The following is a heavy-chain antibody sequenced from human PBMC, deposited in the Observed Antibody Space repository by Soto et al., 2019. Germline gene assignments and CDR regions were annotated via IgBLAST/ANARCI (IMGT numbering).Heavy chain of an antibody. CDR1: GGTFSSYA. CDR3: ARDKTTVTTRYYYYYGMDV. J-gene: IGHJ6*02. V-gene: IGHV1-69*01. D-gene: IGHD4-4*01. Sequence: QVQLVQSGAEVMKPGSSVKVSCKASGGTFSSYAISWVRQAPGQGLEWMGGIIPIFGTANYAQKFQGRVTITADESTSTAYMELSSLRSEDTAVYYCARDKTTVTTRYYYYYGMDVWGQGTTVTVSS. CDR2: IIPIFGTA.